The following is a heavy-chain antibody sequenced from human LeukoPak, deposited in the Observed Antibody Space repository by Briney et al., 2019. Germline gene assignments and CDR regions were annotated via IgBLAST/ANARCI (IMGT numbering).Heavy chain of an antibody. V-gene: IGHV3-48*04. D-gene: IGHD1-26*01. J-gene: IGHJ4*02. CDR3: AKGTVGAKY. CDR2: ISSGATTT. Sequence: GGSLRLSCVASGFTFSSYWMSWVRQAPGKGLEWVSYISSGATTTYYADFVKGRFTISRDNAKNSLYLQMNSLRVDDTAVYYCAKGTVGAKYWGQGTLVIVSS. CDR1: GFTFSSYW.